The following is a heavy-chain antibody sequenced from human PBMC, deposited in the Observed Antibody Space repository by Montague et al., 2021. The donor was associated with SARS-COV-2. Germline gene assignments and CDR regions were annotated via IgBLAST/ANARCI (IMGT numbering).Heavy chain of an antibody. Sequence: SETLSLTCAVYGGSFSGYYWSWIRQPPGKGLEWIGKINHIETPNTTPSLKIEVPISVDTSKNQFSLKLSSVTAADTAVYYCARGRRIAARPSEGYFDLWGRGTLVTVSS. V-gene: IGHV4-34*01. CDR3: ARGRRIAARPSEGYFDL. D-gene: IGHD6-6*01. J-gene: IGHJ2*01. CDR2: INHIETP. CDR1: GGSFSGYY.